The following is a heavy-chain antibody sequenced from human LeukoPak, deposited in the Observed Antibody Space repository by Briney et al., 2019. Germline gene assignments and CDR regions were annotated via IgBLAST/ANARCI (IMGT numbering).Heavy chain of an antibody. D-gene: IGHD6-13*01. V-gene: IGHV4-4*07. J-gene: IGHJ6*03. Sequence: TSETLSLTCTVSGGSISSYYWSWIRQPAGKGVEWIGRIYTSGSTNYNPSLKSRVTMSVDTSKNQFSLKLSSVTAADTAVYYCARDKRHSSSWYEGVFYYYYYYMDVWGKGTTVTISS. CDR2: IYTSGST. CDR1: GGSISSYY. CDR3: ARDKRHSSSWYEGVFYYYYYYMDV.